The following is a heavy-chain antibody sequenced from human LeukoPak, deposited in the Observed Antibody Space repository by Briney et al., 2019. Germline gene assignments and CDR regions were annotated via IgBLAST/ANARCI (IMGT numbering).Heavy chain of an antibody. CDR2: ISAYNGNT. Sequence: ASVKVSCKASGYTFTSYGISWVRQAPGQGLEWMGWISAYNGNTNYAQKLQGRVTMTTGTSTSTAYMELRSLRSDDTAVYYCASPSLLWFGDDYYYYGMDVWGQGTTVTVSS. D-gene: IGHD3-10*01. CDR3: ASPSLLWFGDDYYYYGMDV. CDR1: GYTFTSYG. J-gene: IGHJ6*02. V-gene: IGHV1-18*01.